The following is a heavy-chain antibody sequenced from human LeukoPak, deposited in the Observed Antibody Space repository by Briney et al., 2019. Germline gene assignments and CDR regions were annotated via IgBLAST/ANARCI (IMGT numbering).Heavy chain of an antibody. Sequence: PSETLSLTCTVSGGSISSSIYYWGWIRQPPGKGLEWIGTIHYSGGTYYNPSLKSRVTISVDTSKNQFSLKLSSVTAADTAVYYCARSLKSSAPTKLGKYYFDYWGQGTLVTVSS. J-gene: IGHJ4*02. CDR1: GGSISSSIYY. CDR3: ARSLKSSAPTKLGKYYFDY. D-gene: IGHD7-27*01. V-gene: IGHV4-39*01. CDR2: IHYSGGT.